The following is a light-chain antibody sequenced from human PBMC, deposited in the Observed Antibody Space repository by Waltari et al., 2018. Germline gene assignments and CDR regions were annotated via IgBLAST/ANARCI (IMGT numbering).Light chain of an antibody. J-gene: IGLJ2*01. CDR2: EKI. CDR1: SSNIGNNY. V-gene: IGLV1-51*02. CDR3: GTWDSSLSAR. Sequence: QSVLTQPPSVSAAPGQKVTISRPGSSSNIGNNYVSWYQQLPGTAPKLLIYEKIKRPSGIPDRFSGSKSGTSATLGITGLQTGDEADYYCGTWDSSLSARFGGGTKLTVL.